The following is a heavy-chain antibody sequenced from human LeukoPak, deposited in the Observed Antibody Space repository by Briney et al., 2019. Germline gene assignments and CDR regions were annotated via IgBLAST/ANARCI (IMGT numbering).Heavy chain of an antibody. Sequence: TGGSLRLSCAASGFTFSSYAMSWVRLAPGKGLEWVSAISGSGGSTYYADSVKGRFTISRDNSKNTLYLQMNSLRAEDTAVYYCAKYSSSSYYYGMDVWGQGTTVTVSS. J-gene: IGHJ6*02. CDR1: GFTFSSYA. D-gene: IGHD6-6*01. CDR3: AKYSSSSYYYGMDV. V-gene: IGHV3-23*01. CDR2: ISGSGGST.